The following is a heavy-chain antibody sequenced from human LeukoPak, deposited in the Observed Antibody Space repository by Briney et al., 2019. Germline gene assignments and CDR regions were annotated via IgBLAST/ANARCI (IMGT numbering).Heavy chain of an antibody. J-gene: IGHJ6*03. CDR3: ARAGSYYYIDV. D-gene: IGHD1-1*01. CDR2: IDAYNGNT. Sequence: ASVKVSCKASGYTFTSSGISWVRQAPGQGLEWMGWIDAYNGNTDYAQKLQGRVTMTTDTSTATAYMELRSLRLDDTAVYYCARAGSYYYIDVWGKGTTVTVSS. V-gene: IGHV1-18*01. CDR1: GYTFTSSG.